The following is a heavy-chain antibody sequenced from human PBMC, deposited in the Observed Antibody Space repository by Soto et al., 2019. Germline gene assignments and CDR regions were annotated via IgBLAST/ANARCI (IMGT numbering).Heavy chain of an antibody. D-gene: IGHD1-26*01. V-gene: IGHV3-72*01. CDR1: GFTFSDHF. CDR2: TRDKAHRYTT. CDR3: ARGSIGGVDFDS. Sequence: VQLVESGGGLVQPGGSLRLSCAASGFTFSDHFMDWVRQAPGKGLEWVGRTRDKAHRYTTEYAASVRGRFTVSRDDSKNSLYLQMNNLQTEDTAVYYCARGSIGGVDFDSWGQGTLVTVSS. J-gene: IGHJ4*02.